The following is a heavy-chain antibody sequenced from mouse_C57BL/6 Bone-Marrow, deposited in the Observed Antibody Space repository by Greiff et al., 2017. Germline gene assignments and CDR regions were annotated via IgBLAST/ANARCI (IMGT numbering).Heavy chain of an antibody. CDR1: GYIFTEYT. J-gene: IGHJ2*01. CDR3: ARHERYYDYEGYFDY. V-gene: IGHV1-62-2*01. CDR2: FYPGGGSI. Sequence: VQLQESGAELVKPGASVKLSCKASGYIFTEYTIHWVKQRSGQGLEWIGWFYPGGGSIKYNERFKDKATLTADKSSNTAYMELSRLTSEDSAVYFCARHERYYDYEGYFDYWGQGTTLTVSS. D-gene: IGHD2-4*01.